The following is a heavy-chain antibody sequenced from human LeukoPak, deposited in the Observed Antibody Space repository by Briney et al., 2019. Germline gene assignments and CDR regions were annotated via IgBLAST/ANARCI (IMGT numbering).Heavy chain of an antibody. V-gene: IGHV3-23*01. CDR1: GFSFSSYD. Sequence: GGSLRLSCAASGFSFSSYDMSWVRQAPGKGLEWVSAITGNGGNTYYADSVRGRFTISRDNSKNTLYLQMNSLRAEDTAVYYCARGATVRLGITMIVDRFDYWGQGTLVTVSS. CDR2: ITGNGGNT. J-gene: IGHJ4*02. CDR3: ARGATVRLGITMIVDRFDY. D-gene: IGHD3-22*01.